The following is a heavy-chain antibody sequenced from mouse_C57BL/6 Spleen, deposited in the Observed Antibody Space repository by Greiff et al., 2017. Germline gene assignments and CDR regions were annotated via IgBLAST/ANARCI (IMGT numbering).Heavy chain of an antibody. V-gene: IGHV14-1*01. CDR3: TSSYDFDY. J-gene: IGHJ2*01. CDR2: IDPEDGDP. Sequence: VQLKQSGAELVRPGPSVKLSCTASGFHFQDSYMHWVKQRPEQGLGWIGRIDPEDGDPEYAPKFQGKATMTADTSPNTAYLQLSSLTSEDTAVYYCTSSYDFDYWGQGTPLTVSS. CDR1: GFHFQDSY. D-gene: IGHD1-1*01.